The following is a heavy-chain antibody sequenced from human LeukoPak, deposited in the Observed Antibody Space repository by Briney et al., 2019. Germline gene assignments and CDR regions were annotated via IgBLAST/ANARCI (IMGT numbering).Heavy chain of an antibody. V-gene: IGHV3-48*03. CDR1: GFTFSSYE. Sequence: PGGSLGLSCAASGFTFSSYEMNWVRQAPGKGLEWVSYISSSGSTIYYADSVKCRFTISRDNAKNSLYLQMNSLRAEDTAVYYCARDRVGYYYDYWGQGTLVTVSS. J-gene: IGHJ4*02. D-gene: IGHD3-22*01. CDR2: ISSSGSTI. CDR3: ARDRVGYYYDY.